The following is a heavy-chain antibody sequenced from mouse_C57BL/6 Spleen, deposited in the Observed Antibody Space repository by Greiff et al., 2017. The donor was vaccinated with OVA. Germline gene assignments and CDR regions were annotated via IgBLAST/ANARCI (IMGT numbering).Heavy chain of an antibody. J-gene: IGHJ4*01. CDR2: IDPSDSYT. Sequence: VQLQQPGAELVKPGASVKLSCKASGYTFTSYWMQWVKQRPGQGLEWIGEIDPSDSYTNYNQKFKGKATLTVDTSSSTAYMQLSSLTSEDSAVYYCARQFYYGYDDYYAMDDWGQGTSVTVAS. CDR1: GYTFTSYW. D-gene: IGHD2-2*01. V-gene: IGHV1-50*01. CDR3: ARQFYYGYDDYYAMDD.